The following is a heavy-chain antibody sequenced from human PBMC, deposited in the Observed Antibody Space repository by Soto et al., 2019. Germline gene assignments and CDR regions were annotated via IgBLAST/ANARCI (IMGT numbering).Heavy chain of an antibody. D-gene: IGHD2-2*01. Sequence: GSLSLSCAPPGLTFRRSGMHWVPPAPAKGLVWVAVISDDGSINYYADCVKCRFTISRDNPKSTSYLQMNSLIAEDTAVYYCAKVDGSSTLLDHPIFDYWGQRTLVTVSS. J-gene: IGHJ4*02. CDR2: ISDDGSIN. CDR3: AKVDGSSTLLDHPIFDY. CDR1: GLTFRRSG. V-gene: IGHV3-30*18.